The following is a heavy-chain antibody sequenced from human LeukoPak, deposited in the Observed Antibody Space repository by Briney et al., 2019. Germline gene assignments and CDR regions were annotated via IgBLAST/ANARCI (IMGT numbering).Heavy chain of an antibody. V-gene: IGHV4-4*07. CDR2: IYTSGST. D-gene: IGHD5-18*01. J-gene: IGHJ4*02. CDR1: GGSFSGYY. CDR3: AREIGGYTYGYVPREVSYYFDY. Sequence: SETLSLTCAVYGGSFSGYYWSWIRQPAGKGLEWIGRIYTSGSTNYNPSLKSRVTISVDTSKNQFSLKLSSVPAADTAVYYCAREIGGYTYGYVPREVSYYFDYWGQGTLVTVSS.